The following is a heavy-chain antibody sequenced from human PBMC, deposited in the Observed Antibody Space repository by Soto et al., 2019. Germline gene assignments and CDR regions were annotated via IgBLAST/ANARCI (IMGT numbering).Heavy chain of an antibody. V-gene: IGHV3-30-3*01. Sequence: PGESLRLSFAASGFTFGDYIMHWVRQAPGKGLEWVALILHDGNDEYYADSVKGRFTISRDNAKNSLYLQMNRLRAEDTAVYYCARSHLYYDSTGYPDYWGQANLVTVSS. J-gene: IGHJ4*02. CDR3: ARSHLYYDSTGYPDY. D-gene: IGHD3-22*01. CDR1: GFTFGDYI. CDR2: ILHDGNDE.